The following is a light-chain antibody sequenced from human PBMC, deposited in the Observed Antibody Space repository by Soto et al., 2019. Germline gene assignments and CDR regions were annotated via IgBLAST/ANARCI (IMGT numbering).Light chain of an antibody. CDR2: KAS. J-gene: IGKJ1*01. Sequence: DIQMTPSPSTLSASVGDRVTITCRASQSISSWLAWYQQKPGKAPKLLIYKASSLESGVPSRFSGSGSGTEFTLTISSLQPDDFATYYCQQYNSMWTFGQGTKVDIK. CDR1: QSISSW. V-gene: IGKV1-5*03. CDR3: QQYNSMWT.